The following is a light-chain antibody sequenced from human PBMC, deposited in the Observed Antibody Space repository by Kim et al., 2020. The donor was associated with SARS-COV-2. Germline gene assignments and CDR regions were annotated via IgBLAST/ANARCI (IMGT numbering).Light chain of an antibody. V-gene: IGLV2-14*01. CDR3: SSYTSSSTSV. CDR1: SSDVGGYNY. J-gene: IGLJ1*01. Sequence: QSALTQPASVSGSPAQSITISCTGTSSDVGGYNYVSWYQQHPGKAPKLMIYDVSKRPSGVSNRFSDSKSGNTASLTISGLQAEDEADYYCSSYTSSSTSVFGTGTKVTVL. CDR2: DVS.